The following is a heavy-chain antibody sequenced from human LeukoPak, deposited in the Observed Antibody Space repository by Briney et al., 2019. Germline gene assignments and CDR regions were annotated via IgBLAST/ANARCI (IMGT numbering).Heavy chain of an antibody. CDR3: AKQYSSDWNGLAEYFQH. J-gene: IGHJ1*01. D-gene: IGHD6-19*01. CDR2: ISGLGRST. CDR1: GFTVSIYS. Sequence: GGSLRLSCAASGFTVSIYSMSWVRQAPGKGLEWVSPISGLGRSTYYADSVKGRFTISTDNSKNTLYLQMNSLRAQDTAVYYCAKQYSSDWNGLAEYFQHWGQSTLLTVSS. V-gene: IGHV3-23*01.